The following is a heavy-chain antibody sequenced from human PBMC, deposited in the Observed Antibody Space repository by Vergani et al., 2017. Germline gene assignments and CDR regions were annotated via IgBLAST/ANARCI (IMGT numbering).Heavy chain of an antibody. D-gene: IGHD3-10*01. CDR1: GFSFSSFG. V-gene: IGHV3-30*02. Sequence: QVQLVESGGGVVQPGGSLRLSCAASGFSFSSFGMHWVRQAPGKGLEWVTFIRYDGSNKYYADSVEGRFTISRDNSKNTVYLQMNSLRTGDTAVYYCAKDGLAYGSGSWYYWGRGTLVTVSS. CDR3: AKDGLAYGSGSWYY. J-gene: IGHJ4*02. CDR2: IRYDGSNK.